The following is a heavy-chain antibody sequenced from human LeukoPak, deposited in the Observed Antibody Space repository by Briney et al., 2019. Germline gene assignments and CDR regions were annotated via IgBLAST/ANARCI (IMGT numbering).Heavy chain of an antibody. CDR3: ARGRKVRGVITLDY. CDR1: GGSFSGHY. CDR2: INHSGST. D-gene: IGHD3-10*01. V-gene: IGHV4-34*01. Sequence: PSETLSLTCPVYGGSFSGHYWSWIRQPPGKGLEWIGEINHSGSTNYNPSLKSRVTISVDTSKNQFSLKLSSVTAADTAVYYCARGRKVRGVITLDYWGQGTLVTVSS. J-gene: IGHJ4*02.